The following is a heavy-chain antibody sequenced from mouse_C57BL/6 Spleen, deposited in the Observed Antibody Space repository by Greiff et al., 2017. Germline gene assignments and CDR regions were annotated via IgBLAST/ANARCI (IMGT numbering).Heavy chain of an antibody. CDR1: GFSLTSYG. V-gene: IGHV2-5*01. D-gene: IGHD3-2*02. CDR3: AKTDSSGYYAMDY. CDR2: IWRGGST. J-gene: IGHJ4*01. Sequence: VQLVESGPGLVQPSQSLSITCTVSGFSLTSYGVHWVRQSPGKGLEWLGVIWRGGSTDYNAAFMSRLSITKDNSKSQVFFKMNSLQADDTAIYYCAKTDSSGYYAMDYWGQGTSVTVSS.